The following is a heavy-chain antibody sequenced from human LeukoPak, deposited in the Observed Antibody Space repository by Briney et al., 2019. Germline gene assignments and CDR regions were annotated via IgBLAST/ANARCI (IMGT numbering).Heavy chain of an antibody. D-gene: IGHD6-19*01. CDR2: INHSGST. Sequence: SETLSLTCAVYGVSFSGYYWSWIRQPPGKGLEWIGEINHSGSTNYNPSLKSRVTISVDTSKNQFSLKLSSVTAADTAVYYCARGIAVAGTSYFDYWGQGTLVTVSS. CDR1: GVSFSGYY. J-gene: IGHJ4*02. CDR3: ARGIAVAGTSYFDY. V-gene: IGHV4-34*01.